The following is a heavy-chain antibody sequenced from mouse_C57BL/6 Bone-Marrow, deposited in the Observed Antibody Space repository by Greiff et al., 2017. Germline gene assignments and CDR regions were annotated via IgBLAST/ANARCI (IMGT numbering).Heavy chain of an antibody. CDR1: GYTFTSYW. V-gene: IGHV1-50*01. J-gene: IGHJ1*03. D-gene: IGHD1-1*01. CDR3: AREGHIATVVAARYCYFDV. Sequence: QVQLQQPGAELVKPGASVKLSCKASGYTFTSYWMQWVKQRPGQGLEWMGEIDPSDSYTNYNQKFKGKATLTVDTSSSTAYMQLSSLTSEDSAVYYWAREGHIATVVAARYCYFDVWGTGTTVTVAS. CDR2: IDPSDSYT.